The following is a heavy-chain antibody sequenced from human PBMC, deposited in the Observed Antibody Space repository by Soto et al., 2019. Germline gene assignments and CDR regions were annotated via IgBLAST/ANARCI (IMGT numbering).Heavy chain of an antibody. CDR3: VRGRLPTTVYDY. D-gene: IGHD4-17*01. V-gene: IGHV4-34*01. Sequence: PSETLSLTCAVYGGSFSGYYWSWIRQPPGKGLEWIGEINHSGSTNYNPSLKSRVTISVDTSKNQFSLKLSSVTAADTAVYYCVRGRLPTTVYDYWGQGTLVTVSS. CDR2: INHSGST. CDR1: GGSFSGYY. J-gene: IGHJ4*02.